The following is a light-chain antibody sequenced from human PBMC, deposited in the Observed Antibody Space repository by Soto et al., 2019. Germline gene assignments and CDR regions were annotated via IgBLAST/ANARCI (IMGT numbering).Light chain of an antibody. CDR1: QSLLHSNGYNY. Sequence: DIVMTQSPLSLPVTPGEPASISCRSSQSLLHSNGYNYLDWYLQKPGQSPQLLIYLGSSRASGVPDRFSGSGSGTDFTLKISRVEAEDVGFYYCMQALQAPRTFGQGTQVEIK. V-gene: IGKV2-28*01. CDR3: MQALQAPRT. J-gene: IGKJ1*01. CDR2: LGS.